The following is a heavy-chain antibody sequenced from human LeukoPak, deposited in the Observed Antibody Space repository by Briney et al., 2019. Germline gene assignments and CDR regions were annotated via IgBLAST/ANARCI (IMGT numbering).Heavy chain of an antibody. D-gene: IGHD6-6*01. V-gene: IGHV4-39*07. CDR3: ARAVAARLYYYYYMDV. CDR1: GGSISSSTYY. Sequence: SETLSLTCTVSGGSISSSTYYWGWIRQPPGKGLEWIGTIYYTGSTYYNPSLKSRVTISIDTSKNQFSLKLSSVTAADTAVYYCARAVAARLYYYYYMDVWGKGTTVTVSS. J-gene: IGHJ6*03. CDR2: IYYTGST.